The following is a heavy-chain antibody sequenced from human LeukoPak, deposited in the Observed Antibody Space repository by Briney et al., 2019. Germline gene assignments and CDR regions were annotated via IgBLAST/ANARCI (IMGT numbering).Heavy chain of an antibody. CDR2: IYSGGST. V-gene: IGHV3-53*01. Sequence: GGSLRLSCAASGFTFSSYSMNWVRQAPGKGLEWVSVIYSGGSTYYADSVKGRFTISGDNSKNTLYLQMNSLRAEDTAVYYCARDSSGWYWWNYWGQGTLVTVSS. J-gene: IGHJ4*02. D-gene: IGHD6-19*01. CDR3: ARDSSGWYWWNY. CDR1: GFTFSSYS.